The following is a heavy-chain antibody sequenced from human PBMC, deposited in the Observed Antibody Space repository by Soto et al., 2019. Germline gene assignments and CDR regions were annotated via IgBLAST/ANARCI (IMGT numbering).Heavy chain of an antibody. J-gene: IGHJ4*02. D-gene: IGHD6-19*01. CDR2: VSHDGRNT. CDR3: AKGGRQWLVTSAFTY. Sequence: VQLVESGGGVVQPGRSLRLSCAASGFTFSDYAMHWVRQAPGKGLEWVAVVSHDGRNTHYADSVKGRFTISRDSSKDTVSLEMTSLRAEDVAVCYWAKGGRQWLVTSAFTYWGQGALGTVSS. V-gene: IGHV3-30*18. CDR1: GFTFSDYA.